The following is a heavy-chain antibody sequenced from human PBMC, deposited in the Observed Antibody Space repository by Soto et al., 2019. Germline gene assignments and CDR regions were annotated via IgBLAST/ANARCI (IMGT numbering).Heavy chain of an antibody. CDR2: INHSGST. J-gene: IGHJ4*02. CDR3: ARGQEIVATILYYFDY. CDR1: GGSFSGYY. V-gene: IGHV4-34*01. Sequence: SETLSLTCAVYGGSFSGYYWTWIRQPPGKGLEWIGEINHSGSTNYNPSLKSRVTISVDTSKNQFSLKLSSVTAADTAVYYCARGQEIVATILYYFDYWGQGTLVTISS. D-gene: IGHD5-12*01.